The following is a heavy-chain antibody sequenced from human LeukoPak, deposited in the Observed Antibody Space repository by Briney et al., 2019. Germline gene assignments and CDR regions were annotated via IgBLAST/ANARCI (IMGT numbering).Heavy chain of an antibody. J-gene: IGHJ4*02. CDR1: GYTFTGYY. CDR3: ARSPTRGNWGPTDY. Sequence: GASVKVSCKASGYTFTGYYMHWVRQAPGQGLEWMGWINPNSGGTNYAQKLQGRVTMTTDTSTSTAYMELRSLRSDDTAVYYCARSPTRGNWGPTDYWGQGTLVTVSS. V-gene: IGHV1-2*02. D-gene: IGHD7-27*01. CDR2: INPNSGGT.